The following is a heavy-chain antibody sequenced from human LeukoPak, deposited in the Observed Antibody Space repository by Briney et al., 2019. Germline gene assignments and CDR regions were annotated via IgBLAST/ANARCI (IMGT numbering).Heavy chain of an antibody. V-gene: IGHV4-39*01. CDR1: GGSISSRSDF. D-gene: IGHD1-14*01. CDR3: ARENNHLTWFDP. J-gene: IGHJ5*02. Sequence: SETLSLTCSVSGGSISSRSDFWGWIRQPPGKGLEWIGSIYYSGSTYYNPPLKSRVTVSVDTSKNQFSLKLSSVTAADTAVYYCARENNHLTWFDPWGQGTLVTVSS. CDR2: IYYSGST.